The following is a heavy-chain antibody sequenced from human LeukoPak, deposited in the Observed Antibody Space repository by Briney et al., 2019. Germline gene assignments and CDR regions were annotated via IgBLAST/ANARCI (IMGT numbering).Heavy chain of an antibody. J-gene: IGHJ4*02. V-gene: IGHV4-59*08. CDR2: IHYKGST. CDR1: GDSINGHY. D-gene: IGHD6-19*01. Sequence: ETLCLTCTNSGDSINGHYLSWIRQPPGKRLEWIGDIHYKGSTNYNLSLNSRVTISVDTSNNPLSLNLTSVLAADTAIYYCASRDTGWNYCDYWGQGILVTVSS. CDR3: ASRDTGWNYCDY.